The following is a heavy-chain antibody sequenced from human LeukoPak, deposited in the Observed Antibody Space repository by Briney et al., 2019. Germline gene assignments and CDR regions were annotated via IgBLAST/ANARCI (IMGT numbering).Heavy chain of an antibody. V-gene: IGHV3-48*01. Sequence: GGSLRLSCAAPGFTFSSYSMNWVRQAPGKGLEWVSYISSSSSTIYYADSVQGRFTISRDNAKNSLYLQMNSLRAEDTAVYYCAKRIAAAGKHHFDYWGQGTLVTVSS. J-gene: IGHJ4*02. CDR2: ISSSSSTI. CDR3: AKRIAAAGKHHFDY. CDR1: GFTFSSYS. D-gene: IGHD6-13*01.